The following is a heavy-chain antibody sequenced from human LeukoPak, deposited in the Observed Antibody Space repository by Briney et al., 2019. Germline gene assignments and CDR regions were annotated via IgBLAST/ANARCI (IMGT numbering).Heavy chain of an antibody. CDR3: ARGVTAVPA. V-gene: IGHV3-66*01. D-gene: IGHD2-21*02. CDR2: IYSDIST. J-gene: IGHJ5*01. Sequence: PGGSLRLSCAASGFTVSNNYMGWVRQAPGKGLEWVSFIYSDISTYYADSVKGRFTISRDDSKNPLFLQMNSLRAADTAVYYCARGVTAVPAWGQGTLVTVSS. CDR1: GFTVSNNY.